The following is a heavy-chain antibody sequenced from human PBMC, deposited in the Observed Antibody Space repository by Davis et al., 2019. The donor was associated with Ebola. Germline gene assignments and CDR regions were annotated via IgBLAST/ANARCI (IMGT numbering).Heavy chain of an antibody. CDR2: IYYSGST. D-gene: IGHD2-2*01. Sequence: SETLSLTCAVYGGSFSGYYWSWIRQPPGKGLEWVGYIYYSGSTNYNPSLKSRVTISVDTSKNQFSLKLSSVTAADTAVYYCAGLYCSSTSCSYGMDVWGQGTTVTVSS. J-gene: IGHJ6*02. CDR1: GGSFSGYY. CDR3: AGLYCSSTSCSYGMDV. V-gene: IGHV4-59*08.